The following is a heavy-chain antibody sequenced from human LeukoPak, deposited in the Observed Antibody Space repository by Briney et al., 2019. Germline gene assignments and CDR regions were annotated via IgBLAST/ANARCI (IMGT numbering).Heavy chain of an antibody. D-gene: IGHD5-12*01. CDR3: TTATIRAPGGNYY. CDR1: GFTFSNAW. J-gene: IGHJ4*02. CDR2: IKSKTDGGTT. V-gene: IGHV3-15*01. Sequence: PGGSLRLSCAASGFTFSNAWMSWVRQAPGKGLEWVGRIKSKTDGGTTDYAAPVKGRFTISRDDSKNTLYLQMNSLKTEDTAVYYCTTATIRAPGGNYYWGQGTLVTVSS.